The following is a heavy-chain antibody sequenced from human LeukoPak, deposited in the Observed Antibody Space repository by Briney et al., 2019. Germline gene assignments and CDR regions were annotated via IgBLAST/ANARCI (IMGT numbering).Heavy chain of an antibody. CDR3: ASGKDDYGDRNEH. D-gene: IGHD4-17*01. CDR1: GGSISSSSYY. J-gene: IGHJ4*01. CDR2: IYYSGST. V-gene: IGHV4-39*07. Sequence: PSETLSLTCTVSGGSISSSSYYWGWIRQPPGKGLEWIGSIYYSGSTYYNPSLKSRVTISVDTSKNQFSLKLSSVTAADTAVYYCASGKDDYGDRNEHWGQGTLVTVSS.